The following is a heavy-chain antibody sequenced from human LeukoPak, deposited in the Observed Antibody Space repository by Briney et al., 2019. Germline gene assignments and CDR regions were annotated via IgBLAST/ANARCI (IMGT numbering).Heavy chain of an antibody. V-gene: IGHV1-3*01. CDR2: INAGNGDT. CDR3: ARDRSSTWYGGIDY. J-gene: IGHJ4*02. CDR1: GYTFTSYS. D-gene: IGHD6-13*01. Sequence: ASVKVSCKASGYTFTSYSIHWVRQAPGQKLEWMGWINAGNGDTEYSQNFQGRVTITRDTSASTSYMELSSLRFEDTAVYYCARDRSSTWYGGIDYWGQGTLVTASS.